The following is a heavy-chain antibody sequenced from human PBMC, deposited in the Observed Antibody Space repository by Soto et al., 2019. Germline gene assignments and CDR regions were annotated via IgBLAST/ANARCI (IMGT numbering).Heavy chain of an antibody. CDR3: ARADCSSTSCYVGGGYYYYGMDV. CDR1: GGTFSSYA. Sequence: QVQLVQSGAEVKKPGSSVKVSCKASGGTFSSYAISWVRQAPGQGLEWMGGIIPIFGTANYAQKFQGRVTITADESTSTAYMELSSLRSEDTAVYYCARADCSSTSCYVGGGYYYYGMDVWGQGPTVTVSS. CDR2: IIPIFGTA. V-gene: IGHV1-69*01. D-gene: IGHD2-2*01. J-gene: IGHJ6*02.